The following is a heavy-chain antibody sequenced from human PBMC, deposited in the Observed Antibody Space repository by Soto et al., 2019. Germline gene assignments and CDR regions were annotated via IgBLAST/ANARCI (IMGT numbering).Heavy chain of an antibody. CDR1: GGSISSSGFS. CDR3: ARHDRGGTRKYYFDF. J-gene: IGHJ4*02. CDR2: ISYGGST. D-gene: IGHD2-15*01. V-gene: IGHV4-39*01. Sequence: QLQLQESGPGLVKPSETLSLICTVSGGSISSSGFSWAWIRQPPGKGLEWIGDISYGGSTYYSRYLPSRGTISVDTSQSQFSLRLSSVTAADTAVYYCARHDRGGTRKYYFDFWGQGILVTVSS.